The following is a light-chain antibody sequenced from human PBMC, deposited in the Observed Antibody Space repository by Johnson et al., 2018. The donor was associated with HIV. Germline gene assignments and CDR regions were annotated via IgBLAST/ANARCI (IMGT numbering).Light chain of an antibody. CDR1: SSNIGNNY. V-gene: IGLV1-51*02. Sequence: QSVLTQPPSVSAAPGQKVTISCSGSSSNIGNNYVSWYQQLPGTAPKLLIYENNKRPSGIPDRFSGSKSGTSATLAITGLQTGDEADYYCGTWDSSLIAGVFGTGTKVTVL. CDR3: GTWDSSLIAGV. CDR2: ENN. J-gene: IGLJ1*01.